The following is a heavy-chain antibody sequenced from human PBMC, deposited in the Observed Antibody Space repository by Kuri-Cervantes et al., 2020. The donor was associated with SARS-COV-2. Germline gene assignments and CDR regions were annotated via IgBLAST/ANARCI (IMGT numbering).Heavy chain of an antibody. CDR2: IFSNDEK. D-gene: IGHD3-3*01. J-gene: IGHJ3*02. CDR3: ARDLKEWPESDAFDI. Sequence: SGPTLVKPTDTLTLTCTVSGFPLSNARTGVSWIRQPPGKALEWLAHIFSNDEKSYSTSLKSRLTISKDTSKSQVVLTMTNMDPVDTATYYCARDLKEWPESDAFDIWGQGTMVTVSS. CDR1: GFPLSNARTG. V-gene: IGHV2-26*01.